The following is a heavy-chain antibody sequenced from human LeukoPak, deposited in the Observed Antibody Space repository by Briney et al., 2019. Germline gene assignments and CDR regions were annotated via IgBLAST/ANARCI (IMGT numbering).Heavy chain of an antibody. Sequence: ASVKVSCKASGGTFSSYAISWVRQAPGQGLEWMGRIIPIFGTANYAQKFQGRVTITTDEFTSTAYMELSSMRSEDTAVYYCAREKDDYVWGSYLWVYWGQGTLVTVSS. V-gene: IGHV1-69*05. CDR1: GGTFSSYA. J-gene: IGHJ4*02. CDR3: AREKDDYVWGSYLWVY. D-gene: IGHD3-16*02. CDR2: IIPIFGTA.